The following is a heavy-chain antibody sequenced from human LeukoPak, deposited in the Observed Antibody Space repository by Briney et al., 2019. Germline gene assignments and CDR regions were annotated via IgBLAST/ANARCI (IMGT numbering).Heavy chain of an antibody. V-gene: IGHV3-30-3*01. Sequence: PGRSLRLSCAASGFTFSSYAMHWIRQAPGKGLEWVAVISYDGSNKYYADSVKGRFTISRDNSKNTLYLQMNSLRAEDTAVYYCARDTDDLAAAGTLPDYWGQGTLVTVSS. CDR3: ARDTDDLAAAGTLPDY. CDR2: ISYDGSNK. D-gene: IGHD6-13*01. CDR1: GFTFSSYA. J-gene: IGHJ4*02.